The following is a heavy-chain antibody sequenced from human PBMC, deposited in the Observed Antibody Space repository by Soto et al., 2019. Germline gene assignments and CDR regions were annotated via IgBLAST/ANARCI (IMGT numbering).Heavy chain of an antibody. Sequence: GGSLRLSCAASGFTFSSYSMNWVRQAPGKGLEWVSYISSSSSTIYYADSVKGRFTISRDNAKNSLYLQMNSLRDEDTAVYYCARDPSPPLGYCSSTSRGVRYYGMDVWGQGTTVTVSS. V-gene: IGHV3-48*02. CDR2: ISSSSSTI. D-gene: IGHD2-2*01. CDR1: GFTFSSYS. J-gene: IGHJ6*02. CDR3: ARDPSPPLGYCSSTSRGVRYYGMDV.